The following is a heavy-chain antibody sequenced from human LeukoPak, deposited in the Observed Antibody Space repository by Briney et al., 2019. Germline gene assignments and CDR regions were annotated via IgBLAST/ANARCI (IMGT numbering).Heavy chain of an antibody. CDR3: ARGWRYYDFWRGYWERRKDYYGMEV. J-gene: IGHJ6*02. CDR2: MNPNNGNT. V-gene: IGHV1-8*01. CDR1: GYTFTSYG. D-gene: IGHD3-3*01. Sequence: ASVKVSCKPSGYTFTSYGINLVRLAPAQGLEWMGWMNPNNGNTDYAQKFQGRVTMTRNSSISTAYMELNRLRSEDTAVYDCARGWRYYDFWRGYWERRKDYYGMEVWGPGTTVTVSS.